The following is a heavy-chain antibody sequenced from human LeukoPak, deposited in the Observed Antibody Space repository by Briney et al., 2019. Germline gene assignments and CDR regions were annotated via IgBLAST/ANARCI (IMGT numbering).Heavy chain of an antibody. CDR3: ARDPLAVAGTAPDY. J-gene: IGHJ4*02. D-gene: IGHD6-19*01. CDR2: ISYDGSNK. V-gene: IGHV3-30*03. Sequence: PGGSLRLSCAASGFTFSSYGMHWVRQAPGKGLEWVAVISYDGSNKYYADSVKGRFTISRDNSKNTLYLQMNSLRAEDTAVYYCARDPLAVAGTAPDYWGQGTLVTVSS. CDR1: GFTFSSYG.